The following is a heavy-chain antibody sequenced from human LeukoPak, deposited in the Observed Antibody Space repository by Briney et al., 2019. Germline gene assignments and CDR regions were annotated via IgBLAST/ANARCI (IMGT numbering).Heavy chain of an antibody. CDR3: AKSLYSSGWKFDY. J-gene: IGHJ4*02. CDR1: GFSFSNYW. V-gene: IGHV3-74*03. D-gene: IGHD6-19*01. Sequence: GGSLRLSCAASGFSFSNYWMCWVRQAPGKGLVCVSRINSDGSTTTYADSVKGRFTISRDNAKNTLYLQMNSLRAEDAAVYYCAKSLYSSGWKFDYWGQGTLVTVSS. CDR2: INSDGSTT.